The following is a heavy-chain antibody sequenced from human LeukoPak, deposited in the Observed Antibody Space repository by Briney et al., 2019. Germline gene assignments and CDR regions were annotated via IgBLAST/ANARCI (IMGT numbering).Heavy chain of an antibody. CDR3: ARDYGVIYFYYGMDV. CDR2: INSVGSV. CDR1: GGSSSGYY. Sequence: SETLSLTCSVNGGSSSGYYWSWIRQAPGKGLEWIGDINSVGSVDYNPSLKSRVTISLDQSRNIFSLNLTSVAAADTAVYYCARDYGVIYFYYGMDVWGQGTTVTVTS. D-gene: IGHD4-17*01. V-gene: IGHV4-34*01. J-gene: IGHJ6*02.